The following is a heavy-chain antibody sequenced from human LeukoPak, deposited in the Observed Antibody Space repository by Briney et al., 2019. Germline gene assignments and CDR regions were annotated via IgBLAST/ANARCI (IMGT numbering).Heavy chain of an antibody. CDR2: IYYTGIT. CDR3: ARELRFLSGYYYYYYYMDV. J-gene: IGHJ6*03. CDR1: GGSTSSSTYH. V-gene: IGHV4-39*02. Sequence: SETLSLTCTVSGGSTSSSTYHWGWIRQPPGKGLEWIGSIYYTGITYYNPSLKSRVTISVDTSKNQFSLKLSSVTAADTAVYYCARELRFLSGYYYYYYYMDVWGKGTTVTVSS. D-gene: IGHD3-3*01.